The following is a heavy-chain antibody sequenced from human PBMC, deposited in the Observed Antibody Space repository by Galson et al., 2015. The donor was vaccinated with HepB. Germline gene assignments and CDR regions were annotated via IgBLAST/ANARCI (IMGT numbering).Heavy chain of an antibody. CDR1: GFTFSSYS. J-gene: IGHJ4*02. CDR3: ARGMDIAVAGVFDY. Sequence: SLRLSCAASGFTFSSYSMNWVRQAPGKGLEWVSSISSSSSYIYYADSVKGRFTISRDNAKNSLYLQMNSLRAEDTAVYYCARGMDIAVAGVFDYWGQGTLVTVSS. V-gene: IGHV3-21*01. D-gene: IGHD6-19*01. CDR2: ISSSSSYI.